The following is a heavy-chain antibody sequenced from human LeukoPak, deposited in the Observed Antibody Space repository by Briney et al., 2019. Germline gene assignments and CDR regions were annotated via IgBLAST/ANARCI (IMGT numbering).Heavy chain of an antibody. Sequence: ASVKVSCKASGGTFSSYAISWVRQAPGQGLEWMGRIIPILGIANYAQKFQGRVTITADKSTSTAYMELSSLRSEDTAVYYCASEDCGGDCYDYFDYWGQGTLVTVSS. V-gene: IGHV1-69*04. CDR1: GGTFSSYA. CDR3: ASEDCGGDCYDYFDY. J-gene: IGHJ4*02. CDR2: IIPILGIA. D-gene: IGHD2-21*02.